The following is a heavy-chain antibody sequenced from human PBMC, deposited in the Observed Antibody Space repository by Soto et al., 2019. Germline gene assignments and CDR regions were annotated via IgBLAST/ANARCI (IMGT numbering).Heavy chain of an antibody. CDR3: ARDNYELFDY. V-gene: IGHV4-31*03. D-gene: IGHD3-22*01. J-gene: IGHJ4*02. Sequence: SETLSLTGTVSGGSIISGCYYWSWIRQHPGKGLEWIGYIYYSGSTYYNPSLKSRVTISVDTSKNQFSLKLSSVTAAETAVYYCARDNYELFDYWGQGTLVTVSS. CDR2: IYYSGST. CDR1: GGSIISGCYY.